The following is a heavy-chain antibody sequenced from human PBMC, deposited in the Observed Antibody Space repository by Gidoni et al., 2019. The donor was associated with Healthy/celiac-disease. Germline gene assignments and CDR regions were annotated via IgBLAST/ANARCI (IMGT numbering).Heavy chain of an antibody. CDR3: ARDRGLMVVTAYYYYYYGMDV. CDR1: GCTFSSYA. Sequence: QVQLVQSGAEVKKPGSSVKVSCKASGCTFSSYAISWVRKSPGQGLELMGGIIPIFGTANYAQKFQGRVTITADESTSTAYMELSSLRSEDTAVYYCARDRGLMVVTAYYYYYYGMDVWGQGTTVTVSS. V-gene: IGHV1-69*01. CDR2: IIPIFGTA. J-gene: IGHJ6*02. D-gene: IGHD2-21*02.